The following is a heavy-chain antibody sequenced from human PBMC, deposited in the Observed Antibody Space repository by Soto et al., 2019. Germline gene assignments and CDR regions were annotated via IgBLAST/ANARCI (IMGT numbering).Heavy chain of an antibody. J-gene: IGHJ6*02. V-gene: IGHV4-30-4*01. CDR1: DDSISSGSYY. CDR2: IYYSGNT. Sequence: QVQLQESGPGLVKSSQTLSLTCSVSDDSISSGSYYGTWIRQPPGKGLEWIGYIYYSGNTYYNPSLESRVSMSLDRSKNQFSRQLNSVTAADTAVYFCARGPPFRNDAFFHYGLDVWGQGTAVTVSS. CDR3: ARGPPFRNDAFFHYGLDV. D-gene: IGHD1-1*01.